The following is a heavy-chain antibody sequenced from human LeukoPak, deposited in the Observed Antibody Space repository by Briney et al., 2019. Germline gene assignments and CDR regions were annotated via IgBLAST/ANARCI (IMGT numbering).Heavy chain of an antibody. J-gene: IGHJ2*01. CDR2: INHSGTS. CDR1: GGSFSGYF. V-gene: IGHV4-34*01. Sequence: SETLSLTCAVYGGSFSGYFWEWIRQPPGKGLEWIGEINHSGTSNCNPSLKTRATISVDTSKNQFSLKLRSVTAADTAVYYCARALQENYVRGSFRPLRRYFDRWGRGTLVAVSS. D-gene: IGHD3-16*02. CDR3: ARALQENYVRGSFRPLRRYFDR.